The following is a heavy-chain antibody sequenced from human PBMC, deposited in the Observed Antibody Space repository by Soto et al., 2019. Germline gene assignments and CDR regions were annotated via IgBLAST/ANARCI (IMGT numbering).Heavy chain of an antibody. CDR3: ARDRYSSSSDSHEQYNWFDP. J-gene: IGHJ5*02. CDR2: INSDGSST. CDR1: GFTFSSYW. D-gene: IGHD6-6*01. Sequence: HPGGSLRLSCAASGFTFSSYWMHWVRQAPGKGLVWVSRINSDGSSTSYADSVKGRFTISRDNAKNTLYLQMNSLRAEDTAVYYCARDRYSSSSDSHEQYNWFDPWGQGTLVTVSS. V-gene: IGHV3-74*01.